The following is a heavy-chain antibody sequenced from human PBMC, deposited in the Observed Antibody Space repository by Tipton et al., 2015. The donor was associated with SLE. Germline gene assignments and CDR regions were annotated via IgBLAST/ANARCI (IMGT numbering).Heavy chain of an antibody. Sequence: SLRLSCAASGSTFSRYWMHWVRQAPGKGLVWVSRINIDGGPTSYVDSVEGRFTISRDNAKNTLYLQMNSLRAEDTAVYYCAAGRELINWFDPWGQGALVTVSS. CDR2: INIDGGPT. D-gene: IGHD1-7*01. CDR1: GSTFSRYW. CDR3: AAGRELINWFDP. J-gene: IGHJ5*02. V-gene: IGHV3-74*01.